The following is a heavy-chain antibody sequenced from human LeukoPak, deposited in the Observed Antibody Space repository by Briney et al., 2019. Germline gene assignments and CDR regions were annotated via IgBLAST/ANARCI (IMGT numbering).Heavy chain of an antibody. CDR2: IYYSGST. Sequence: PSETLSLTCTVSGGSISSYYWSWIRQPSGKGLEWIGYIYYSGSTNYNPSLKSRVTISVDTSKNQFSLKLSSVTAADTAVYYCARRRIAVAEDYSYYYYYMDVWGKGTTVTVSS. CDR3: ARRRIAVAEDYSYYYYYMDV. J-gene: IGHJ6*03. V-gene: IGHV4-59*01. D-gene: IGHD6-19*01. CDR1: GGSISSYY.